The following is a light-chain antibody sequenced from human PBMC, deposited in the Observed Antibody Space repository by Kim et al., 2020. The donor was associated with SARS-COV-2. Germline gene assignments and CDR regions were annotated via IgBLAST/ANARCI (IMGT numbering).Light chain of an antibody. CDR2: QDS. V-gene: IGLV3-1*01. CDR3: QAWDSSTAV. J-gene: IGLJ2*01. CDR1: KLGDKY. Sequence: VSPGQTASITCSGDKLGDKYACWYQQKPGQSPVLVIYQDSKRPSGIPERFSGSNSGNTATLTISGTQAMDEDDYYCQAWDSSTAVFGGGTQLTVL.